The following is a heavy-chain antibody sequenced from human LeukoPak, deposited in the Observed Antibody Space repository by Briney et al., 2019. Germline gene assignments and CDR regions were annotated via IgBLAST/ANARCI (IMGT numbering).Heavy chain of an antibody. J-gene: IGHJ6*03. D-gene: IGHD1-20*01. Sequence: PGGSLRLSCAASEFTFSSFSMNWVRQAPGKGLEWVSSISSSSTFIYYADSLKGRFTISRDNAKNSLYLQMNSLRAEDTAVYYCARDLISDNWTSRDYYYMDVWGKGTTITVSS. CDR1: EFTFSSFS. CDR3: ARDLISDNWTSRDYYYMDV. CDR2: ISSSSTFI. V-gene: IGHV3-21*01.